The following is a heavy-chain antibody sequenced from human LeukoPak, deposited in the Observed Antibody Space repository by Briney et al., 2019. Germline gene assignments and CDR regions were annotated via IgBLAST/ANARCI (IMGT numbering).Heavy chain of an antibody. CDR3: VTCRAYIRGGFDF. Sequence: GSLRLSCAASGFTFSSYAMTWVRQSPGKGLEWIGSIHHSGSTYYSPSLKSRVTVSVHTSKNQFSLRLSSVTAADTAVYYCVTCRAYIRGGFDFWGQGALVTVSS. V-gene: IGHV4-38-2*01. CDR1: GFTFSSYA. J-gene: IGHJ4*02. CDR2: IHHSGST. D-gene: IGHD3-10*01.